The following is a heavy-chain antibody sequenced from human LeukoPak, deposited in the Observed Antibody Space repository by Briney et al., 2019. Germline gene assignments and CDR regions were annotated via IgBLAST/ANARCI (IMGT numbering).Heavy chain of an antibody. Sequence: PGGSLRLSCAASGFTFDDYAMHWVRQAPGKGLEWVSGISWNSGHKGYADSVKGRLTISSDNAKNSLYLQMNSLRAEDTALYYCARDGITMRILEYWGQGTLVTVSS. CDR1: GFTFDDYA. CDR2: ISWNSGHK. CDR3: ARDGITMRILEY. J-gene: IGHJ4*02. V-gene: IGHV3-9*01. D-gene: IGHD3-10*01.